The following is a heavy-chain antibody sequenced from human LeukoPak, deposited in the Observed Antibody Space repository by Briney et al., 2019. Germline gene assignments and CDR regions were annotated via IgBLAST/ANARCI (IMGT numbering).Heavy chain of an antibody. CDR3: ARVGAAFDT. J-gene: IGHJ3*02. V-gene: IGHV3-30*03. CDR1: GFIFSNYG. D-gene: IGHD4/OR15-4a*01. Sequence: QSGGSLRLSCAASGFIFSNYGMHWVRQAPGKGLEWVAVISYDGSSKFCADSVRGRFTISRDNSKNTLYLQMNSLGVEDTALYYCARVGAAFDTWGQGTMVTVSS. CDR2: ISYDGSSK.